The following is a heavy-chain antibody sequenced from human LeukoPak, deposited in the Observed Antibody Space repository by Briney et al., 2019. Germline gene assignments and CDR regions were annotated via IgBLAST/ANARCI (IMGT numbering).Heavy chain of an antibody. V-gene: IGHV4-39*01. J-gene: IGHJ3*02. CDR3: ARRLRYSSGYDAFDI. Sequence: SETLSLTCTVSGGSISSSSYHWGWIRQPPGKGLEWIGSIYYSGSTYYNPSLKSRVTISVDTSKNQFSLKLSSVTAADTAVYYCARRLRYSSGYDAFDIWGQGTMVTVSS. CDR1: GGSISSSSYH. CDR2: IYYSGST. D-gene: IGHD6-19*01.